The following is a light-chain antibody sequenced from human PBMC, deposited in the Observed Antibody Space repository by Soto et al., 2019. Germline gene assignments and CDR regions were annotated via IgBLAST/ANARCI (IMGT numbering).Light chain of an antibody. CDR2: DVN. CDR1: SSDVGGYNY. J-gene: IGLJ1*01. Sequence: QSALTQPRSVSGSPGQSVTISCTGASSDVGGYNYVSWYQQHPGKAPKLMIYDVNKRPSGVPDRFSGSKSGNTASLTISGLQAEDEADYYCCSDAGRYFFGSGTKLTVL. CDR3: CSDAGRYF. V-gene: IGLV2-11*01.